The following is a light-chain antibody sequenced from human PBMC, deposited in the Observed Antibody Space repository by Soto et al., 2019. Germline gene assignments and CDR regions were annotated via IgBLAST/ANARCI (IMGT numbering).Light chain of an antibody. CDR1: ENINNY. V-gene: IGKV1-39*01. J-gene: IGKJ1*01. CDR3: QEIYSLPRA. Sequence: MAQSPSSLSASVGDRVTITCRASENINNYITWYQQKPGQAPKLLIYATSTLHTGVPSRFSGSGFGTDFTLVINGLQPEDLATYYCQEIYSLPRAFGQGTKVDIK. CDR2: ATS.